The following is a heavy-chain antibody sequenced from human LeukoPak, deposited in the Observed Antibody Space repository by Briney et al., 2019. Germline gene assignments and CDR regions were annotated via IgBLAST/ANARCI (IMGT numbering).Heavy chain of an antibody. J-gene: IGHJ4*02. CDR1: GYIFTNYY. D-gene: IGHD4-11*01. CDR3: ARDLTVTTRVPYW. V-gene: IGHV1-46*01. CDR2: ITPSGGDA. Sequence: ASVKVSCKASGYIFTNYYIHWVRQAPGQGLEWMGMITPSGGDATYAQKFQGRVAMTRGMSTTTVYMQLSSLRSEDTAVYYCARDLTVTTRVPYWWGQGTLVTVSS.